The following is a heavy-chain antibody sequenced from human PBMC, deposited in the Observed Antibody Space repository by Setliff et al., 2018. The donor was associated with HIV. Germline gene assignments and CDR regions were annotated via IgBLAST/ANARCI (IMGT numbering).Heavy chain of an antibody. J-gene: IGHJ6*03. CDR3: ARGMGIAYYYYMDV. D-gene: IGHD6-13*01. V-gene: IGHV3-53*01. Sequence: GGSLRLSCAASGFTLSSSPMTWVRQAPGKGLEWVSVIYSGGSTYYADSVKGRFTISRDNAKNSLYLQMNSLSAEDTAVYYCARGMGIAYYYYMDVWGKGTTVTVSS. CDR1: GFTLSSSP. CDR2: IYSGGST.